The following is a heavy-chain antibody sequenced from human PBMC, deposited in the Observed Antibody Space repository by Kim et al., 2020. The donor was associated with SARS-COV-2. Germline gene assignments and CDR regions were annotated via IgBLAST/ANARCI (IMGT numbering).Heavy chain of an antibody. V-gene: IGHV4-59*08. CDR2: IYYSGST. Sequence: SETLSLTCTVSGGSISSYYWSWIRQPPGKGLEWIGYIYYSGSTNYNPSLKSGVTISVDTSKNQFSLKLSSVTAADTAVYYCARHVIQEYYGSGSYYSYYFDYWGQGTLVTVSS. J-gene: IGHJ4*02. CDR1: GGSISSYY. D-gene: IGHD3-10*01. CDR3: ARHVIQEYYGSGSYYSYYFDY.